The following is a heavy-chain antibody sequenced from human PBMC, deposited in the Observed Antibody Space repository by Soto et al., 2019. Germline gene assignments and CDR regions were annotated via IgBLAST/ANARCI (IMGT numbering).Heavy chain of an antibody. V-gene: IGHV3-33*06. J-gene: IGHJ4*02. Sequence: VQLVESGGGVVQPGRSLRLSCASSGFTFSNYGMLWVRQAPGKGLDWVTVIYYDASEKYYADSVKGRFTISRDNSKNTLFLQMDSLRAEDTAVYYCAKSAGKGGLAAPIDHWGQGTLVTVSS. CDR3: AKSAGKGGLAAPIDH. CDR1: GFTFSNYG. CDR2: IYYDASEK. D-gene: IGHD6-13*01.